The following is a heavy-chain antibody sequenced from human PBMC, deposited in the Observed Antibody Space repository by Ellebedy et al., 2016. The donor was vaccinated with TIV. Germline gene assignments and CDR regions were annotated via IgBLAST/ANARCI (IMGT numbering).Heavy chain of an antibody. CDR1: GFNFRSYW. J-gene: IGHJ5*01. CDR3: ARRGSYGDYAVHVNSWFDS. D-gene: IGHD4-17*01. Sequence: GESLKISCAASGFNFRSYWMSWVRQAPGKGLEWVANIYQDGSEKYYVDSVEGRFTISRDNAKNELYLQMKSLKVEDTAVYYCARRGSYGDYAVHVNSWFDSWGQGTPVTVSP. V-gene: IGHV3-7*01. CDR2: IYQDGSEK.